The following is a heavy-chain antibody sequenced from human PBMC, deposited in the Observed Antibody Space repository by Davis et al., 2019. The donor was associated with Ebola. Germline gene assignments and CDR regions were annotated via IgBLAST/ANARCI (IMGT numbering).Heavy chain of an antibody. CDR1: GGSFSGYY. CDR3: ARGFRITMFGGRFDP. CDR2: IYYSGST. D-gene: IGHD3-3*01. V-gene: IGHV4-34*01. J-gene: IGHJ5*02. Sequence: PGGSLRLSCAVYGGSFSGYYWSWIRQPPGKGLEWIGYIYYSGSTYYNPSLKSRVTISVDTSKNQFSLKLSSVTAADTAVYYCARGFRITMFGGRFDPWGQGTLVTVSS.